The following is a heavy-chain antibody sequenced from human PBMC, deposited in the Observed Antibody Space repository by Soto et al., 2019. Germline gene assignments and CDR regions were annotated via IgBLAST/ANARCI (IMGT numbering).Heavy chain of an antibody. J-gene: IGHJ3*02. CDR1: GYTFTSYY. CDR2: INPSGGST. D-gene: IGHD3-22*01. Sequence: ASVKVSCKASGYTFTSYYMHWVRQAPGQGLEWMGIINPSGGSTSYAQKLQGRVTMTRDTSTSTVYMELSSLRSEDTAVYYCARDYYDSSGYYRDAFDIWGQGTMVTVSS. CDR3: ARDYYDSSGYYRDAFDI. V-gene: IGHV1-46*01.